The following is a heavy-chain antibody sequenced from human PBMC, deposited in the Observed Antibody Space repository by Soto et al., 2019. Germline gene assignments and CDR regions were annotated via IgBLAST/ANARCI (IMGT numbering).Heavy chain of an antibody. D-gene: IGHD3-16*02. Sequence: PGGSLRLSCAASGFTFSSYWMSWVRQAPGKGLEWVANIKQDGSEKYYVDSVKGRFTISRDNAKNSLYLQMNSLRAEDTAVYYCARDLSIRGSYRRRWFAPWGQGTLVTVSS. CDR3: ARDLSIRGSYRRRWFAP. CDR1: GFTFSSYW. J-gene: IGHJ5*02. V-gene: IGHV3-7*01. CDR2: IKQDGSEK.